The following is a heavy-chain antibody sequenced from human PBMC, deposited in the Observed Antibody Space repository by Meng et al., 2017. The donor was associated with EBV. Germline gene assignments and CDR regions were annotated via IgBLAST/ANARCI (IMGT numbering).Heavy chain of an antibody. Sequence: QVQLVEVGAEVKKPGAAVKVSCKASGYTFTSYGISWVRQAPGQGLEWMGWISAYNGNTNYAQKLQGRVTMTTDTSTSTAYMELRSLRSDDTAVYYCARDGRLYDTPSPFDYWGQGTLVTVSS. D-gene: IGHD3-22*01. CDR1: GYTFTSYG. J-gene: IGHJ4*02. CDR2: ISAYNGNT. V-gene: IGHV1-18*01. CDR3: ARDGRLYDTPSPFDY.